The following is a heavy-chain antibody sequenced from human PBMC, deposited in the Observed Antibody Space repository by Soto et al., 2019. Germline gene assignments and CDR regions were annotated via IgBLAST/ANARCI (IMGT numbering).Heavy chain of an antibody. J-gene: IGHJ5*02. V-gene: IGHV4-31*03. CDR1: GGSISSGGYY. CDR2: IYYSGST. Sequence: SETLSLTCSVSGGSISSGGYYWSWIRQHPGKGLEWIGYIYYSGSTYYNPSLKSRVIISVDTSQNQFSLKLSSVTAADTAIYYCAGLGMVAAHREFDPWGQGTLVTVSS. CDR3: AGLGMVAAHREFDP. D-gene: IGHD2-15*01.